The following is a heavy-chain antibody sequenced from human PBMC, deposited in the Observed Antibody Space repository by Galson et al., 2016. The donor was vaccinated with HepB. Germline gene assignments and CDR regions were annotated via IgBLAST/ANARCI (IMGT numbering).Heavy chain of an antibody. CDR1: GFTFSYYW. CDR2: INNDGSST. J-gene: IGHJ6*02. CDR3: AKDHGTGNYDFYFAMDG. Sequence: SLRLSCAASGFTFSYYWMHWVRQAPGKGLVWVSRINNDGSSTSYADSVEGRFTISRDNAKNSLYLQMNSLRPEDTALDYCAKDHGTGNYDFYFAMDGWGQGTTVTVTS. V-gene: IGHV3-74*01. D-gene: IGHD1-7*01.